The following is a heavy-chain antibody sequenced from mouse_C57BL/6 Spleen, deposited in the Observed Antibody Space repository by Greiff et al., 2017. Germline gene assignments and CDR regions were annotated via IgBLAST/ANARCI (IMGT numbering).Heavy chain of an antibody. CDR2: IDPSDSYT. Sequence: VQLQQPGAELVMPGASVKLSCKASGYTFTSYWMHWVKQRPGQGLEWIGEIDPSDSYTNYNQKFKGKSTLTVDKSSSTAYMQLSSLTSEDSAVYYCATSYGSSEWAWFAYWGQGTLVTVSA. J-gene: IGHJ3*01. CDR1: GYTFTSYW. D-gene: IGHD1-1*01. CDR3: ATSYGSSEWAWFAY. V-gene: IGHV1-69*01.